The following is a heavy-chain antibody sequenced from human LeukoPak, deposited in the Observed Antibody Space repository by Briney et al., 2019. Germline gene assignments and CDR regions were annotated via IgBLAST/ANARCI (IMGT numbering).Heavy chain of an antibody. CDR1: GFSLNTSGMC. V-gene: IGHV2-70*11. D-gene: IGHD4-17*01. CDR3: ARSRDYVWFAP. J-gene: IGHJ5*02. Sequence: SGPALVKPTQTLTLTCTFSGFSLNTSGMCVTWIRQPPGKALEWLARIDWDDDKYYSPSLKTRLTISKDTSKNQVVLTMTNMDPVDTATYYCARSRDYVWFAPWGQGTLVTVSS. CDR2: IDWDDDK.